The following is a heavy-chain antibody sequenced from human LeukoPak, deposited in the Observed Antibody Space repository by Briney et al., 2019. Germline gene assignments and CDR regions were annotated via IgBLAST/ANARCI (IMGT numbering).Heavy chain of an antibody. J-gene: IGHJ6*03. V-gene: IGHV3-43*02. CDR2: ISGDGGST. D-gene: IGHD4-17*01. CDR1: GFTFDDYA. Sequence: GGSLRLSCAASGFTFDDYAMHWVRQAPGKGLEWVSLISGDGGSTYYADSVKGRFTISRDNSKNSLYLQMNSLSTEDTALYYCAKVSTVTTGYYYYYMDVWGKGTTVTVSS. CDR3: AKVSTVTTGYYYYYMDV.